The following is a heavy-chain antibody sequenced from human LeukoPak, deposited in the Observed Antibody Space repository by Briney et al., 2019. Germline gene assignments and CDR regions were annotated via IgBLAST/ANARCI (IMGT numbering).Heavy chain of an antibody. D-gene: IGHD6-25*01. J-gene: IGHJ6*03. CDR2: IYYSGST. Sequence: KTSETLSLTCTVSGGSISSYYWIWIRQPPGKGLEWIGYIYYSGSTNYNPSLKSRVTISVDTSKNQFSLKLSSVTAADTAVYYCARERQRGGQYMDVWGKGTTVTVSS. CDR1: GGSISSYY. V-gene: IGHV4-59*12. CDR3: ARERQRGGQYMDV.